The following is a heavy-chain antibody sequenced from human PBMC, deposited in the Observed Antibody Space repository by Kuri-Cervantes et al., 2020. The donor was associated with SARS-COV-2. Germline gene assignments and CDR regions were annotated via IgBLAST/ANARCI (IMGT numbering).Heavy chain of an antibody. CDR3: VRSGAVAGTFDY. CDR1: GFTFSSYA. J-gene: IGHJ4*02. D-gene: IGHD6-19*01. V-gene: IGHV3-64D*08. Sequence: GESLKISCSASGFTFSSYAMHWVRQAPGKGLEYVSAISSNGGSTYYADSVKGRFTISRDNSKNTLYLQMSSLRAEDTAAYYRVRSGAVAGTFDYWGQGTLVTVSS. CDR2: ISSNGGST.